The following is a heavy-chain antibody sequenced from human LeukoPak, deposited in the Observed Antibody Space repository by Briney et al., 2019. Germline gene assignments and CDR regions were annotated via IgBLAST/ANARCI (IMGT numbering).Heavy chain of an antibody. J-gene: IGHJ4*02. CDR2: IQNDGSDK. CDR3: AREGGRAVPGRFDQ. D-gene: IGHD6-13*01. Sequence: GGSLRLSCAASGINFRGSGMHWVRQAPGKGLKWVTFIQNDGSDKHYAASVKGRFTISRDNSKNTVYLHMASLRADDTALYYCAREGGRAVPGRFDQWGQGTLVTVSS. CDR1: GINFRGSG. V-gene: IGHV3-30*02.